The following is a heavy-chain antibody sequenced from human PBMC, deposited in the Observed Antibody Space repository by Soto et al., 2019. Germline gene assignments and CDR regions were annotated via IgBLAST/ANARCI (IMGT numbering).Heavy chain of an antibody. CDR1: GYTFTGYY. J-gene: IGHJ6*02. Sequence: GASVKVSCKASGYTFTGYYMHWVRQAPGQGLEWMGWINPNSGSTNYAQKFQGWVTMTRDTSISTAYMELSRLRSDDTAVYYCARAEFWSGYYTSYYYYYGMDVWGQGTTVTVSS. V-gene: IGHV1-2*04. D-gene: IGHD3-3*01. CDR3: ARAEFWSGYYTSYYYYYGMDV. CDR2: INPNSGST.